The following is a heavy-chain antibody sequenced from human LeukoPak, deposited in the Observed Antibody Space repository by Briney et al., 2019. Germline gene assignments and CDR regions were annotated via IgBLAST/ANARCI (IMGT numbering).Heavy chain of an antibody. D-gene: IGHD2-2*01. V-gene: IGHV1-46*01. CDR3: ARGVIVVPAAMPSYYYYYMDV. J-gene: IGHJ6*03. CDR2: ISPSGGST. Sequence: ASVKVSCKAFGYTFTSNYMHWVRQAPGQGPEWMGVISPSGGSTTYAQKFQGRVTLTRDMSTSTAYMELRSLRSDDTAVYYCARGVIVVPAAMPSYYYYYMDVWGEGTTVTVSS. CDR1: GYTFTSNY.